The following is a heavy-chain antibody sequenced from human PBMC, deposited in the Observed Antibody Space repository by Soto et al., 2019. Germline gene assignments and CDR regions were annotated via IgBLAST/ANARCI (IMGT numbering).Heavy chain of an antibody. D-gene: IGHD3-16*02. V-gene: IGHV3-74*01. J-gene: IGHJ5*02. Sequence: PGGSLRLSCAASGFTFSSYAMSWVRQAPGKGLVWVSRINSDGSSTSYADSVKGRFTISRDNAKNTLYLQMNSLRAEDTAVYYCARDLGMITFGGVIVSNWFDPWGQETLVTVSS. CDR1: GFTFSSYA. CDR3: ARDLGMITFGGVIVSNWFDP. CDR2: INSDGSST.